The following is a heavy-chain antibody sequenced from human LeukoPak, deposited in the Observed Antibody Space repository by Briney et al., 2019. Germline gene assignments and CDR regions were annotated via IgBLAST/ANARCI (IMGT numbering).Heavy chain of an antibody. CDR2: INPNSGGT. Sequence: ASVKVSCKASGYTFTSYGISWVRQAPGQGLEWMGWINPNSGGTNYAQKFQGRVTMTRDTSISTAYMELSRLRSDDTAVYYCARASSIAARDYWGQGTLVTVSS. CDR3: ARASSIAARDY. V-gene: IGHV1-2*02. CDR1: GYTFTSYG. J-gene: IGHJ4*02. D-gene: IGHD6-6*01.